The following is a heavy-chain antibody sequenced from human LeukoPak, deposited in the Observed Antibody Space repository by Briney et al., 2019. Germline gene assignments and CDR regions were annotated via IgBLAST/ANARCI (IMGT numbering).Heavy chain of an antibody. Sequence: SETLSLTCTVSGDSISSGDYYWSWIRQPAGKGLEWLGRISSSGSTNYNPYRKSRVTISLDTYKNQFSLKLSSVTAADTAVYSCARETYPYTGFHPWGQGTLVTVSS. CDR3: ARETYPYTGFHP. J-gene: IGHJ5*02. CDR2: ISSSGST. CDR1: GDSISSGDYY. D-gene: IGHD1-14*01. V-gene: IGHV4-61*02.